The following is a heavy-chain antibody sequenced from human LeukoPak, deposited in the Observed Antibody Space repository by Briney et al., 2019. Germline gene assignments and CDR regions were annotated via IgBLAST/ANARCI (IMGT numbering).Heavy chain of an antibody. Sequence: GGSLRLSCAASGFTVSSNYMSWVRQAPGKGLEWVSVIYSGGSTYYADSVKGRFTISRHNSKNTLYLQMNSLRAEDAAVYYCARSIYYYYYGMDVWGQGTTVTVSS. J-gene: IGHJ6*02. CDR2: IYSGGST. CDR3: ARSIYYYYYGMDV. CDR1: GFTVSSNY. V-gene: IGHV3-53*04.